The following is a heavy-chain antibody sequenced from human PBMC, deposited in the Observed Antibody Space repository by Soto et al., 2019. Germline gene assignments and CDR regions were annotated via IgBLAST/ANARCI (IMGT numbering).Heavy chain of an antibody. CDR1: GFTFSNYA. CDR2: IRCSGGST. CDR3: AKDTYYYDRSGYYTYDH. Sequence: GGSLRLSCAASGFTFSNYAVTWVRQAPGKGLEWVATIRCSGGSTYYADSVKGRFTISRDNSRNTLDLQMNSLRAEDTAVYYCAKDTYYYDRSGYYTYDHWGQGTQVTVSS. D-gene: IGHD3-22*01. V-gene: IGHV3-23*01. J-gene: IGHJ4*02.